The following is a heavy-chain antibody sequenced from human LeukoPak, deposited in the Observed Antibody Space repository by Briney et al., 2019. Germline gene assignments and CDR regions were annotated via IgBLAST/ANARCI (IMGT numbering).Heavy chain of an antibody. CDR3: ARDMNTRVTPISYAFDL. J-gene: IGHJ3*01. V-gene: IGHV4-39*07. CDR2: IYYSGST. CDR1: GGSISSYY. Sequence: PSETLSLTCTVSGGSISSYYWGWIRQPPGKGLEWIGRIYYSGSTYYNPSLKSRVTISVDTSKNQFSLKLSSVTAADTAVYYCARDMNTRVTPISYAFDLWGQGTMVTVSS. D-gene: IGHD4-23*01.